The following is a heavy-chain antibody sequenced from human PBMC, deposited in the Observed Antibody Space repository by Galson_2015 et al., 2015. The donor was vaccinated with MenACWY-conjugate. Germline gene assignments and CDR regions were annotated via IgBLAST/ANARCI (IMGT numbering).Heavy chain of an antibody. Sequence: SCKASGYSVTSHYIHWARQAPGQGLEWMGLINPSGGGTNCAQKFQGRVTMTRDTSTSTVYMEVTSLRSDDTAVYYCARVRIAAAGFDGLDIWGQGTMVTVSS. D-gene: IGHD6-13*01. CDR1: GYSVTSHY. CDR3: ARVRIAAAGFDGLDI. J-gene: IGHJ3*02. V-gene: IGHV1-46*01. CDR2: INPSGGGT.